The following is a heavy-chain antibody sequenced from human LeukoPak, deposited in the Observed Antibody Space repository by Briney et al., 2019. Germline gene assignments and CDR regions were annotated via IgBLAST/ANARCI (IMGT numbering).Heavy chain of an antibody. Sequence: ASVKVSCKASGYTFTSYGISWVRQAPGQGLEWMGWISAYNGNTNYAQKLQGRVTMTTDTSTSTAYMELRSLRSDDTAVYYCARTARESSWYGGKLLDYWGQGTLVTVSS. V-gene: IGHV1-18*01. CDR3: ARTARESSWYGGKLLDY. CDR2: ISAYNGNT. CDR1: GYTFTSYG. J-gene: IGHJ4*02. D-gene: IGHD6-13*01.